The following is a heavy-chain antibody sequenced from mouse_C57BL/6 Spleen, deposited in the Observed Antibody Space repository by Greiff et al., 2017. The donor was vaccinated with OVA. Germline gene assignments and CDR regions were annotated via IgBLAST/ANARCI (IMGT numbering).Heavy chain of an antibody. CDR3: ARVYGSSSPWFAC. Sequence: QVQLKQSGAELVKPGASVKMSCKASGYTFTTYPIEWMKQNHGKSLEWIGNFHTYNDDTKYNEKFKGKATLTVEKSSITVYLELSRLTSDDSAVYYCARVYGSSSPWFACWGQGTLVTVSA. CDR1: GYTFTTYP. D-gene: IGHD1-1*01. V-gene: IGHV1-47*01. J-gene: IGHJ3*01. CDR2: FHTYNDDT.